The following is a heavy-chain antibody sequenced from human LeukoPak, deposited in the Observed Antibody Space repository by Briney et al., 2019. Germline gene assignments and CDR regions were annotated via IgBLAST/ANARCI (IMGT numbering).Heavy chain of an antibody. J-gene: IGHJ4*02. V-gene: IGHV4-34*01. CDR2: INHSGST. Sequence: SETLSLTCAVYGGSFSGYYWSWLRQPPGKGLEWIGEINHSGSTNYNPSLKSRVTISVDTSKNQFSLKLSSVTAADTAVYYCAREGSLGSTSCYNYWGQGTLVTVSS. CDR1: GGSFSGYY. CDR3: AREGSLGSTSCYNY. D-gene: IGHD2-2*02.